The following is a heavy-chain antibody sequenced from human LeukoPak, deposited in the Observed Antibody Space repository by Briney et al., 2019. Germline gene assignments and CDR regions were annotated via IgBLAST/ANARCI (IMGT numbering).Heavy chain of an antibody. CDR3: AKDRYYYDSSGYYYYYYGMDV. Sequence: PGGSLRLSCAASGFTFSSYGMHWVRQAPGKGLEWVAVISYDGSNKYHADSVKGRFTISRDNSKNTLYLQMNSLRAEDTAVYYCAKDRYYYDSSGYYYYYYGMDVWGQGTTVTVSS. D-gene: IGHD3-22*01. CDR2: ISYDGSNK. V-gene: IGHV3-30*18. CDR1: GFTFSSYG. J-gene: IGHJ6*02.